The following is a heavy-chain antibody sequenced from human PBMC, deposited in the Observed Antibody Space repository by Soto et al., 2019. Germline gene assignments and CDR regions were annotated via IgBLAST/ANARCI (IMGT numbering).Heavy chain of an antibody. CDR2: IKQDGSEK. CDR1: GFTFSSYW. CDR3: ARFLQQLDYYYYYYGMDV. J-gene: IGHJ6*02. V-gene: IGHV3-7*05. D-gene: IGHD6-13*01. Sequence: EVQLVESGGGLVQPGGSLRLSCAASGFTFSSYWMSWVRQAPGKGLEWVANIKQDGSEKYYVDSVKGRFTISRDNAKNSLYLQMNSLRAEDTAVYYCARFLQQLDYYYYYYGMDVWGQGTTVTVSS.